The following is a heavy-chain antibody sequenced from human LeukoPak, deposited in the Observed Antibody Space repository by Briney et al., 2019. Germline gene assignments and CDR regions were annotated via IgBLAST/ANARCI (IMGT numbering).Heavy chain of an antibody. CDR2: INPKTGGT. V-gene: IGHV1-2*02. D-gene: IGHD1-14*01. CDR1: GYTFTRYY. Sequence: GASVTVSFKASGYTFTRYYMHWVRQAPGQGLEWMGWINPKTGGTSYAQKFQGRVTMTRDTSISTINMELTRLTSDDTAIYYCARATAENDHWGQGTLVTVSS. CDR3: ARATAENDH. J-gene: IGHJ4*02.